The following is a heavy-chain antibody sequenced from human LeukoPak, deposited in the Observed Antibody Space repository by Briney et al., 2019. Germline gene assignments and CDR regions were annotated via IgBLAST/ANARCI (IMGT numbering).Heavy chain of an antibody. CDR1: GYSISSGYY. CDR3: AVWFGELFFDY. V-gene: IGHV4-38-2*02. CDR2: IYHSGST. Sequence: PSETLSLTCTVSGYSISSGYYWGWIRQPPGKGLEWIGSIYHSGSTYYNPSLKSRVTISVDTSKNQFSLKLSSVTAADTAVYYCAVWFGELFFDYWGQGTLVTVSS. D-gene: IGHD3-10*01. J-gene: IGHJ4*02.